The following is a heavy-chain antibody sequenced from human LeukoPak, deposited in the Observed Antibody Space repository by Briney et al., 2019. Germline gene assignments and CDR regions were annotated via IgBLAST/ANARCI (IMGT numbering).Heavy chain of an antibody. Sequence: PSETLSLTCAVYGGSFSGSYWSWIRQPPGKGLEWIGEINHSGSTNYNPSLKSRVTISVDTSKNQFSLKLSSVTAADTAVYYCARVLGKSAQRRFDPWGQGTLVTDSS. V-gene: IGHV4-34*01. D-gene: IGHD7-27*01. CDR1: GGSFSGSY. J-gene: IGHJ5*02. CDR2: INHSGST. CDR3: ARVLGKSAQRRFDP.